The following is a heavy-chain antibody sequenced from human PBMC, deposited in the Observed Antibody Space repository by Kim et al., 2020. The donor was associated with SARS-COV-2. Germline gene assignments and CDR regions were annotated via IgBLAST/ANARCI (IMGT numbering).Heavy chain of an antibody. D-gene: IGHD2-15*01. J-gene: IGHJ4*02. CDR1: GFTFSNSA. Sequence: GGSLRLSCVASGFTFSNSAMHWIRQAPGKGLEWVSGFAISGSGDYTYYADSVKGRFTISRDNSKNTLFLQMNSLRTEDTALYYCAKDSGAVCSGGSCYWVFDYWGQGARVSVSS. V-gene: IGHV3-23*01. CDR2: FAISGSGDYT. CDR3: AKDSGAVCSGGSCYWVFDY.